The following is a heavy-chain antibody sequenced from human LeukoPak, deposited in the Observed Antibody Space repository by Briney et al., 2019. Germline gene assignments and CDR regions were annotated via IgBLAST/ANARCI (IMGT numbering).Heavy chain of an antibody. CDR1: GFTFSSYA. J-gene: IGHJ3*02. CDR2: IKTKTDGGTT. D-gene: IGHD3-22*01. V-gene: IGHV3-15*01. Sequence: GGSLRLSCAASGFTFSSYAMHWVRQAPGKGLEWVGRIKTKTDGGTTDYAAPVKGRFTISRDDSKNTLYLQMNSLKTEDTAVYYCTTERYYDSSGYQFDAFDIWGQGTMVTVSS. CDR3: TTERYYDSSGYQFDAFDI.